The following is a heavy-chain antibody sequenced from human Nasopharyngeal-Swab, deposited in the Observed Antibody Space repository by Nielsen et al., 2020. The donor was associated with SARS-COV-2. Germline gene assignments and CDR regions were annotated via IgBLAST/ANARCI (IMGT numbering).Heavy chain of an antibody. CDR2: TGHRGSG. CDR3: ARGGRPGCSSANRPCAIDV. D-gene: IGHD2-2*01. J-gene: IGHJ6*02. Sequence: WIRQPPGEGLEWIGETGHRGSGKYKRRLNSRASMSGDASKNQFSLKLDSVSAADTAVYYCARGGRPGCSSANRPCAIDVWGQGATVTVSS. V-gene: IGHV4-34*01.